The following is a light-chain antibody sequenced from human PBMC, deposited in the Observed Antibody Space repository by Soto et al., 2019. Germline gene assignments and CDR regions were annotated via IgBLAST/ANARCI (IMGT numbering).Light chain of an antibody. CDR3: YSYAGNKYV. V-gene: IGLV2-8*01. Sequence: QSVLTQPPSASGSPGQSVTISCTGTSSDVGGYDYVSWYQQHPGRAPKPIIFEVTKRPSGVPDRFSGSKSANTASLTVSGLQAEDEADYYCYSYAGNKYVFGTGTKVTVL. J-gene: IGLJ1*01. CDR2: EVT. CDR1: SSDVGGYDY.